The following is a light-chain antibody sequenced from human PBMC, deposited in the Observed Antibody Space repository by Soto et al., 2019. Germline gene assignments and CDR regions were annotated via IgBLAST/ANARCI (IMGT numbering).Light chain of an antibody. CDR1: PSVTNY. CDR2: GAF. Sequence: EIVLTQSPATLSLSPGERATLSCRASPSVTNYLAWYQQKPGQAPRLLIYGAFNRATGIPARFSGSGSGTDFTLTISSLEPEDSAVYHCQLYGSYMFTFGQGTKLEI. V-gene: IGKV3-11*01. CDR3: QLYGSYMFT. J-gene: IGKJ2*01.